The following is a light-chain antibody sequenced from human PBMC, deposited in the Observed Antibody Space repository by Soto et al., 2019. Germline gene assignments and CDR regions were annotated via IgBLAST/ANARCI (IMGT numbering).Light chain of an antibody. CDR1: QSVSSN. CDR3: QQYNNWPYT. Sequence: EIAMTQSPATLSVSPGERGTLSCRASQSVSSNLAWYQQKPGQAPRLLIYAASARATGIPARFSGSGSGTDFTLTISSLQSEEFAVYYCQQYNNWPYTFGQGTKVDIK. J-gene: IGKJ2*01. V-gene: IGKV3-15*01. CDR2: AAS.